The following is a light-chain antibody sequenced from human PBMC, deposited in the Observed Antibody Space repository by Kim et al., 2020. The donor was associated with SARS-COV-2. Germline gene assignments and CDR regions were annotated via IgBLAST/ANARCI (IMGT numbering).Light chain of an antibody. CDR3: QQYNKM. Sequence: SVSAGDSATLPCRASQGVSSAYYAWYQQRPGQAPRLLIYAASSRATGIPDRVSGSGSGTDFTLTISRLEPEDFGVYYCQQYNKMFGQGTKVDIK. CDR1: QGVSSAY. J-gene: IGKJ1*01. V-gene: IGKV3-20*01. CDR2: AAS.